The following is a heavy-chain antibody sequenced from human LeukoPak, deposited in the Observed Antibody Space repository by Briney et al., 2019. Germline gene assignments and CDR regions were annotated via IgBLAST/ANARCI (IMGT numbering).Heavy chain of an antibody. J-gene: IGHJ4*02. Sequence: AGGSLRLSCAASGFTFSYYSMNWVRQAPGKGLEWVSSISSSSSYIYYADSVKGRFTISRDNAKNSLYLQMNSLRAEDTAVYYCARGFDYYGSTYYFDYWGQGTLVTVSS. V-gene: IGHV3-21*01. D-gene: IGHD3-10*01. CDR1: GFTFSYYS. CDR3: ARGFDYYGSTYYFDY. CDR2: ISSSSSYI.